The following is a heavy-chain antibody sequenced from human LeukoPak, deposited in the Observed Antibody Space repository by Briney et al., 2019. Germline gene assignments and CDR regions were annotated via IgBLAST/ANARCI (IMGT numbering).Heavy chain of an antibody. Sequence: PGGSLRLSCAASGFTFSSYWMRWVRQAPGKGLVWVSLINSDGSSTSYADSVEGRFTISRDNAKNTLYLQMNSLRVEDTAVYYCGREAVAGLIDPWGQGTLVTVSS. J-gene: IGHJ5*02. V-gene: IGHV3-74*01. CDR1: GFTFSSYW. CDR3: GREAVAGLIDP. D-gene: IGHD6-19*01. CDR2: INSDGSST.